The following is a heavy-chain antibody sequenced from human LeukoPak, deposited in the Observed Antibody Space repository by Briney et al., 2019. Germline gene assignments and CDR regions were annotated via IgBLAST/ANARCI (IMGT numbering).Heavy chain of an antibody. CDR3: ASLAFGYSYGLDY. V-gene: IGHV3-21*01. CDR2: ISSSSSYI. Sequence: PGGSLRLSCAASGFTFSSYSMNWVRQAPGKGLEWVSSISSSSSYIYYADSVKGRFTISRDNAKNSLYLQMNSLRAEDTAVYYCASLAFGYSYGLDYWGQGTLVTVSS. J-gene: IGHJ4*02. CDR1: GFTFSSYS. D-gene: IGHD5-18*01.